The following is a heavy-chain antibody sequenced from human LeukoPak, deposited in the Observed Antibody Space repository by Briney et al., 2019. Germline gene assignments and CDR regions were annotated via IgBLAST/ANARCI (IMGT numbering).Heavy chain of an antibody. J-gene: IGHJ4*02. CDR2: ISWNSGSK. Sequence: GGSLRLSCAASGFTFSNYGVSWVRQALGKGLEWVSGISWNSGSKGYADSVKGRFTISRDNAKNSLYLQMNSLRAEDTALYYCAKDIGYCSGGSCYVYFDYWGQGTLVTVS. D-gene: IGHD2-15*01. V-gene: IGHV3-9*01. CDR3: AKDIGYCSGGSCYVYFDY. CDR1: GFTFSNYG.